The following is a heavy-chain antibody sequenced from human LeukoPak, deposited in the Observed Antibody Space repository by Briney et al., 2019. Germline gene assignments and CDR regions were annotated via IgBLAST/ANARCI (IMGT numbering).Heavy chain of an antibody. CDR1: GFTFNSYA. CDR3: AKIAVADSYYFDY. Sequence: GGSLRLSCVPSGFTFNSYAMSWVRQAPGQGLEWVSTISVTGSSTYYADSVKGRFTTSRDNSKNTLYLQMNSLRAEDTAVYYCAKIAVADSYYFDYWGQGTLVTVFS. V-gene: IGHV3-23*01. D-gene: IGHD6-19*01. J-gene: IGHJ4*02. CDR2: ISVTGSST.